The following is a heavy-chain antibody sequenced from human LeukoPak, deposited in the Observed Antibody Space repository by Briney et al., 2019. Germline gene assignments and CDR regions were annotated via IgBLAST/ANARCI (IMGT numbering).Heavy chain of an antibody. V-gene: IGHV3-33*08. J-gene: IGHJ6*02. CDR3: ARGDYAYYGMDV. CDR1: GFTFSSYS. Sequence: GGSLRLSCAASGFTFSSYSMHWVRQAPGKGLEWVAVIWYDGSNKYYADSAKGRFTISRDNSKNTLYLQMNSLRAEDTAVYYCARGDYAYYGMDVWGQGTTVTVSS. CDR2: IWYDGSNK.